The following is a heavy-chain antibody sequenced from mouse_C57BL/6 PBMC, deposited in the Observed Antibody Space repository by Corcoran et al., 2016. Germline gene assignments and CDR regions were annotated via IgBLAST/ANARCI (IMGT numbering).Heavy chain of an antibody. CDR1: GYTFTTYG. CDR3: ARCGTYGNYYFDY. Sequence: QIQLVQSGPELKKPGETVKISCKASGYTFTTYGMSWVKQAPGKGLKWMGWINTYSGVPTYADDFKGRFAFSLETSASTAYLQINNLKNEDTATYFCARCGTYGNYYFDYWGQGTTLTVSS. D-gene: IGHD2-1*01. J-gene: IGHJ2*01. V-gene: IGHV9-3*01. CDR2: INTYSGVP.